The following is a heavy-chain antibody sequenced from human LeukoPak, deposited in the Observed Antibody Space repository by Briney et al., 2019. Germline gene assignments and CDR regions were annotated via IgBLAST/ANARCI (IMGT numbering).Heavy chain of an antibody. CDR2: IYYSGST. CDR3: ARGFWVGATGDAFDI. V-gene: IGHV4-39*07. D-gene: IGHD1-26*01. CDR1: GGSISSSSYY. Sequence: SETLSLTRTVSGGSISSSSYYWGWIRQPPGKGLEWIGSIYYSGSTYYNPSLKSRVTISVDTSKNQFSLKLSSVTAADTAVYYCARGFWVGATGDAFDIWGQGTMVTVSS. J-gene: IGHJ3*02.